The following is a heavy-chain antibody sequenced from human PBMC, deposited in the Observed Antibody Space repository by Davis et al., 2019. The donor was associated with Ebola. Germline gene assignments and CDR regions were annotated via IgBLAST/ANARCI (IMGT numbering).Heavy chain of an antibody. D-gene: IGHD3-3*01. CDR1: GGTFSSYA. V-gene: IGHV1-69*06. Sequence: AASVKVSCKASGGTFSSYAISWVRQAPGQGLEWMGGIIPIFGTANYAQKFQGRVTITAAKSTSTAYMELSSLRSEDTAVYYCAREVGDFWSGYYHRYYYYGMDVWGQGTTVTVSS. CDR2: IIPIFGTA. J-gene: IGHJ6*02. CDR3: AREVGDFWSGYYHRYYYYGMDV.